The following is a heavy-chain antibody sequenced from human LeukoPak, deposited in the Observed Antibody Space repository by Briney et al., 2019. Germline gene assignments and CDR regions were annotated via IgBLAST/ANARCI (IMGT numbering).Heavy chain of an antibody. D-gene: IGHD2-15*01. CDR2: IWYDGSNK. CDR3: ALGLLFY. V-gene: IGHV3-33*01. Sequence: QAPGKGLEWVAVIWYDGSNKYYADSVKGRFTISRDNSKNTLYLQMNSLRAEDTAVYYCALGLLFYWGQGTLVXV. J-gene: IGHJ4*02.